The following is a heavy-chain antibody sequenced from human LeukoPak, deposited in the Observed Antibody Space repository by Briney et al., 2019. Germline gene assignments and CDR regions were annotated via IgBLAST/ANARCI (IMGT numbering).Heavy chain of an antibody. J-gene: IGHJ4*02. D-gene: IGHD4-11*01. V-gene: IGHV4-59*01. CDR3: ACGGSNYGVDY. Sequence: SETLSLTCTVSGGSISSYYWSWIRQPPGKGLEWIGYIYYSGSTNYNPSLKSRVTISVDTSKNQFSLKLSSVTAADTAVYYCACGGSNYGVDYWGQGTLVTVSS. CDR2: IYYSGST. CDR1: GGSISSYY.